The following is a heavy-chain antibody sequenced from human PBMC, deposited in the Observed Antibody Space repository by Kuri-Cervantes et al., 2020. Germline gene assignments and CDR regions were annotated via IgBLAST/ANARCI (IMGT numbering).Heavy chain of an antibody. Sequence: GSLRLSCTVSGGSISSYYWSWIRQPAGKGLEWIGRIYTSGSTNYNPSLKSRVTMSVDTSKNQFSLKLSSVTAADTAVYYCARLLRGVINWFDPWGQGTLVTVSS. CDR3: ARLLRGVINWFDP. J-gene: IGHJ5*02. CDR1: GGSISSYY. CDR2: IYTSGST. V-gene: IGHV4-4*07. D-gene: IGHD3-10*01.